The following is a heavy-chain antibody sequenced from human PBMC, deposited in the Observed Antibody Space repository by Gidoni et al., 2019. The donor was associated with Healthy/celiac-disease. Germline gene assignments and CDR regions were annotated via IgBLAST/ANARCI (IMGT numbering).Heavy chain of an antibody. CDR1: GFTFSSYE. J-gene: IGHJ4*02. D-gene: IGHD3-22*01. CDR3: ARDSNFYYDSSGYYYENY. Sequence: EVQLVESGGGLVQPGGSLRLSCAASGFTFSSYEMNWVRQAPGKGLEWVSYISSSGSTIYYADSVKGRFTISRDNAKNSLYLQMNSLRAEDTAVYYCARDSNFYYDSSGYYYENYWGQGTLVTVSS. CDR2: ISSSGSTI. V-gene: IGHV3-48*03.